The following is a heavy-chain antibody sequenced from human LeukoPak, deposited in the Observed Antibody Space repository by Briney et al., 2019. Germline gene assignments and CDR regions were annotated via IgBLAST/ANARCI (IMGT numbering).Heavy chain of an antibody. D-gene: IGHD6-13*01. Sequence: PGGSLRLSCAASGFTFSSYGMHWVRQAPGKGLEWVAFIRYDGSNKYYADSVKGRFTISRDNSKNTLYLQMNSLRAEDTAVYYCARLNSSSWSPQRQFDYWGQGTLVTVSS. CDR2: IRYDGSNK. CDR1: GFTFSSYG. CDR3: ARLNSSSWSPQRQFDY. V-gene: IGHV3-30*02. J-gene: IGHJ4*02.